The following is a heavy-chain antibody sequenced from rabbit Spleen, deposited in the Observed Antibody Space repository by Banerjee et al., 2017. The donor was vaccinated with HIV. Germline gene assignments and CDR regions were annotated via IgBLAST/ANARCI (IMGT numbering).Heavy chain of an antibody. V-gene: IGHV1S40*01. D-gene: IGHD4-1*01. CDR3: ARDLAGVVGWNFGL. CDR2: IGGSSSGFI. J-gene: IGHJ6*01. CDR1: GFSFSSSDY. Sequence: QSLEESGGDLVKPGASLTLTCTASGFSFSSSDYMCWVRQAPGKGLEWIACIGGSSSGFIYSATWAKGRFTISKTSSTTMTLQMTSMTAADTATYFCARDLAGVVGWNFGLWGQGTLVTVS.